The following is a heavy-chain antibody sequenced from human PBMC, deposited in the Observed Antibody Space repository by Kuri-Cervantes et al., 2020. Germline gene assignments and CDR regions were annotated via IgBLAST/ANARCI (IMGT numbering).Heavy chain of an antibody. CDR1: GFTFSSYG. Sequence: GESLKISCAASGFTFSSYGMHWVRQATGKGLEWVSAIGTAGDTYYPGSVKGRFTISRENAKNSLYLQMNSLRAGDTAVYYCARRGYCSGGSCYGAYYFDYWGQGTLVTVSS. V-gene: IGHV3-13*01. CDR3: ARRGYCSGGSCYGAYYFDY. D-gene: IGHD2-15*01. CDR2: IGTAGDT. J-gene: IGHJ4*02.